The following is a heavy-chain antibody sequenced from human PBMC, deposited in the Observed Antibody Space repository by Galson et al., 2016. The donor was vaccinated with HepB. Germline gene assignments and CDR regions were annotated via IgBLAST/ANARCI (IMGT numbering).Heavy chain of an antibody. CDR3: ARHALGSSGWHFLDY. D-gene: IGHD6-19*01. J-gene: IGHJ4*02. V-gene: IGHV5-10-1*01. Sequence: QSGAEVKKPGESLRISCETSGSSFTRYWITWVRQVPGKGLEWLGKTDPRDSSTNYRPSLQGHVIISSDKSISTAYLQWRSLEASDTSMYYCARHALGSSGWHFLDYWGRGTLVSVSS. CDR1: GSSFTRYW. CDR2: TDPRDSST.